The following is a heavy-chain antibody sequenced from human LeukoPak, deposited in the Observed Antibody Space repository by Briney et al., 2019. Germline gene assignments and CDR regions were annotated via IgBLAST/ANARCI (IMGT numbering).Heavy chain of an antibody. CDR3: ARGRFGELLYRFYYYYGMDV. J-gene: IGHJ6*02. Sequence: SETLSLTCTVSGGSISSHYWSWIRQPPGEGLEWTGYIYYSGSTNYNPSLKGRVTISVDTSKNQFSLKLSSVTAADTAVYYCARGRFGELLYRFYYYYGMDVWGQGTTVTVSS. CDR1: GGSISSHY. CDR2: IYYSGST. V-gene: IGHV4-59*11. D-gene: IGHD3-10*01.